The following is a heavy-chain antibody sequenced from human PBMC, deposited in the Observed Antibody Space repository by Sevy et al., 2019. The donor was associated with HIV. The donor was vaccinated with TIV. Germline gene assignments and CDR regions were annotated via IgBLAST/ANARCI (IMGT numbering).Heavy chain of an antibody. CDR3: ARDGGTLTTPGAFDI. CDR1: GGSISSGAYS. CDR2: IYHSGNN. V-gene: IGHV4-30-2*01. Sequence: SETLSLTCAVSGGSISSGAYSWNWIRQPPGKGLEWIGYIYHSGNNYYNPSLKSRLTISVDRSKNLFSLNLSSMTAADTAVYYCARDGGTLTTPGAFDIWGQGTLVTVSS. J-gene: IGHJ3*02. D-gene: IGHD4-17*01.